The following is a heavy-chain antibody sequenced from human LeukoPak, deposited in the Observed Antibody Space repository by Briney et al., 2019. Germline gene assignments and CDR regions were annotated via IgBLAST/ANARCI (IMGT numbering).Heavy chain of an antibody. CDR1: GFTFSSYG. V-gene: IGHV3-30*03. D-gene: IGHD1-26*01. CDR2: ISYDGSNK. J-gene: IGHJ4*02. Sequence: GGSLRLSCAASGFTFSSYGMHWVRQAPGKGLEWVAVISYDGSNKYYADSVKGRFTISRDNAKNSLYLQINSLRAEDTAVYYCARVVGATTDYWGQGTLVTVSS. CDR3: ARVVGATTDY.